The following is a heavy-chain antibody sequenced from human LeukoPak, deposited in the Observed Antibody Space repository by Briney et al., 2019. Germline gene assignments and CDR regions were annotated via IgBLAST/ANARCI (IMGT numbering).Heavy chain of an antibody. J-gene: IGHJ5*02. D-gene: IGHD3-10*01. CDR2: IWYDGSNK. Sequence: GGSLRLSCAASGFTFSTYEMNWVRQAPGKGLEWVAVIWYDGSNKYYADSVKGRFTISRDNSKNTLYLQMNSLRAEDTAVYYCARDIYGSGSSWGQGTLVTVSS. CDR3: ARDIYGSGSS. CDR1: GFTFSTYE. V-gene: IGHV3-33*08.